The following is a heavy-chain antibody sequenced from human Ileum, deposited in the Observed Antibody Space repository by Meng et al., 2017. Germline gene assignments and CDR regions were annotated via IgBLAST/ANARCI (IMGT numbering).Heavy chain of an antibody. CDR3: ASGSGSLDY. CDR1: GGSVSSNIAA. CDR2: TYYRSKWYS. D-gene: IGHD3-3*01. J-gene: IGHJ4*02. Sequence: QVPLQQSGPGLVQPPQTLPRPCAVSGGSVSSNIAAWNWIRQSPLRGLEWLGRTYYRSKWYSEYAVSVKSRISITPDTSKNQFSLQMNSVTPEDTAVYYCASGSGSLDYWGPGTLVTVSS. V-gene: IGHV6-1*01.